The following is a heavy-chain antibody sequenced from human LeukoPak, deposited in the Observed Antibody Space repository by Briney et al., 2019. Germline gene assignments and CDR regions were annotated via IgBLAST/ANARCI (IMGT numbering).Heavy chain of an antibody. V-gene: IGHV4-59*01. CDR2: IYYSGST. CDR3: ARVGSASYYEYYFDY. J-gene: IGHJ4*02. Sequence: PSETLSLTCTVSGGSISSYYWSWIRQPPGKGLEWIGYIYYSGSTNYNPSLKSRVTISVDTSKNQFSLKLSSVTAPDTAVYYCARVGSASYYEYYFDYWGQGTLVTVSS. CDR1: GGSISSYY. D-gene: IGHD3-10*01.